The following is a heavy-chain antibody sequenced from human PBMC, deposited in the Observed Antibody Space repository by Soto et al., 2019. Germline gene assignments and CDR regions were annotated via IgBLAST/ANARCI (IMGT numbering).Heavy chain of an antibody. Sequence: SETLSLTCTVSGDSISSYYWSWVRQAPGKGLAWIGYVHYSGNTNYNPSLKSRVTTSVDTSKNHFSLNLRSVTAADTAVYYCARHLCSGPRCYDCSYYLAVWGKGTTVTVSS. J-gene: IGHJ6*03. CDR1: GDSISSYY. CDR3: ARHLCSGPRCYDCSYYLAV. V-gene: IGHV4-59*08. D-gene: IGHD2-2*01. CDR2: VHYSGNT.